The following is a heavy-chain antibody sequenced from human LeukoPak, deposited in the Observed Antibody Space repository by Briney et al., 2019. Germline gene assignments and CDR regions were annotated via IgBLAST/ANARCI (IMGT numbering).Heavy chain of an antibody. J-gene: IGHJ4*02. V-gene: IGHV3-30*04. Sequence: PGRSLRLSCAASGFTLSSYAMHWVRQAPGKGLEWVAVISYDGSNKYYADSVKGRFTISRDNSKNTLYLQMNSLRAEDTAVYYCARVSDYYWGQGTLVTVSS. CDR2: ISYDGSNK. CDR1: GFTLSSYA. CDR3: ARVSDYY. D-gene: IGHD2-21*01.